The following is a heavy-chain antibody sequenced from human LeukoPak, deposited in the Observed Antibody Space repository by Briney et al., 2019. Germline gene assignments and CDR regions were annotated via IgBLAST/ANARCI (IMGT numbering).Heavy chain of an antibody. J-gene: IGHJ6*02. CDR2: IYLYGTT. Sequence: PGGSLRLSCAASGFTFSSYWMSWVRQSPVKGLEWIGEIYLYGTTNYNPSFTSRVTMSVDRSRNQFSLKLTSVTAADTAVYYCARQKWEQQGRDYYFNGLDVWGPGTTVIVSS. CDR3: ARQKWEQQGRDYYFNGLDV. V-gene: IGHV4-4*02. CDR1: GFTFSSYW. D-gene: IGHD1/OR15-1a*01.